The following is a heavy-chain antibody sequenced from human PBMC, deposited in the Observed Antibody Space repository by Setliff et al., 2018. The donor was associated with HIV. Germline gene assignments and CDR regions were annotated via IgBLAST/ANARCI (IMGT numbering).Heavy chain of an antibody. V-gene: IGHV4-61*09. CDR2: VYTTGGT. CDR3: ARAPTGVTNAFDI. J-gene: IGHJ3*02. Sequence: SETLSLTCTVSGGSISSGIYYWIWIRQPAGKGLEWIGHVYTTGGTNYNPSLESRLTISVDTSRNQFSLRLSSVTAADTAVFYCARAPTGVTNAFDIWGQGTMVTVSS. D-gene: IGHD2-8*02. CDR1: GGSISSGIYY.